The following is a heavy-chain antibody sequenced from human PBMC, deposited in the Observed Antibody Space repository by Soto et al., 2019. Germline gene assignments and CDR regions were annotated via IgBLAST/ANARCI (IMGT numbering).Heavy chain of an antibody. Sequence: GGSLRLSCAASGFTFSTYTMNWVRQAPEKGLEWVSYISSGSNTIYYADSVKGRFTISRDNAKDSLYLQMNSLRAEDTAVYYCARFPVGYNWYFDLWGRGTLVTVSS. V-gene: IGHV3-48*01. J-gene: IGHJ2*01. CDR3: ARFPVGYNWYFDL. CDR1: GFTFSTYT. CDR2: ISSGSNTI. D-gene: IGHD6-13*01.